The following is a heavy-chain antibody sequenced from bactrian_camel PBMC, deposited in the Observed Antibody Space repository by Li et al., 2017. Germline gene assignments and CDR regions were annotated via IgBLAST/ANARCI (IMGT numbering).Heavy chain of an antibody. J-gene: IGHJ4*01. CDR2: ISTGDRST. D-gene: IGHD8*01. CDR3: AAAPLPPWDCAPGNWQRTTPY. V-gene: IGHV3S63*01. Sequence: GGSVQAGGSLRLSCVASEYNISGDTHYCMGWFRQAPGKEREGVAIISTGDRSTYYGDSVKGRFTISQVNAKNTVSLQMNSLRPEDTAMYYCAAAPLPPWDCAPGNWQRTTPYWGQGTQVTVS. CDR1: EYNISGDTHYC.